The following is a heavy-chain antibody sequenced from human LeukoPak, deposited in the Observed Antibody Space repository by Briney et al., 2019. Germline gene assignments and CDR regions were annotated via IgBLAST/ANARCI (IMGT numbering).Heavy chain of an antibody. CDR1: GGSISSSSYC. CDR3: ARSPRDRFDY. D-gene: IGHD3-10*01. V-gene: IGHV4-39*01. Sequence: SETLSLTCAVSGGSISSSSYCWGWIRQPPGKGLEWIGSIYYSGSTYYNPSLKSRVTISVDTSKNQFSLKLSSVTAADTAVYYCARSPRDRFDYWGQGTLVTVSS. CDR2: IYYSGST. J-gene: IGHJ4*02.